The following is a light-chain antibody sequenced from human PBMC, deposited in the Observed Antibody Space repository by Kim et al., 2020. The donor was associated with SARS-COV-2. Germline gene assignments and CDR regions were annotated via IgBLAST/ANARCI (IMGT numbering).Light chain of an antibody. Sequence: SSELTQDPAVSVALGQTVRITCQGDSLRSYYASWYQQKPGQAPELVIYGKNNRPSGIPDRFSGSSSGNTASVTITGAQAEDVADYYCNSRDSSGNHVVFGGGTQLTVL. CDR3: NSRDSSGNHVV. V-gene: IGLV3-19*01. CDR1: SLRSYY. CDR2: GKN. J-gene: IGLJ2*01.